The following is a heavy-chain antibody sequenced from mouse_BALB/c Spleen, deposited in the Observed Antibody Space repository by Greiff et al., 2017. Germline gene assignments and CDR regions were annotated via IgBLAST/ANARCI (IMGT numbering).Heavy chain of an antibody. CDR1: GYAFSSSW. CDR2: IYPGDGDT. CDR3: ASGGYYPY. Sequence: VQLQESGPELVKPGASVKISCKASGYAFSSSWMNWVKQRPGQGLEWIGRIYPGDGDTNYNGKFKGKATLTADKSSSTAYMQLSSLTSVDSAVYFCASGGYYPYWGQGTTLTVSS. V-gene: IGHV1-82*01. J-gene: IGHJ2*01. D-gene: IGHD2-3*01.